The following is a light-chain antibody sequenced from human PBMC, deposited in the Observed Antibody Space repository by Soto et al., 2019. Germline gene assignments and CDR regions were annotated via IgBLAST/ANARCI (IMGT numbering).Light chain of an antibody. CDR3: MQAIKTPPN. CDR1: QSLLHSNGYNY. CDR2: LGS. Sequence: DIVMTQSPLSLPVTPGEPASISCRSSQSLLHSNGYNYLDWYLQKPVQSPHLLIYLGSNRASGVPDRFRGSGSGTDFTLKISIVEAEDVGVYYCMQAIKTPPNFGGGTKVEIK. J-gene: IGKJ4*01. V-gene: IGKV2-28*01.